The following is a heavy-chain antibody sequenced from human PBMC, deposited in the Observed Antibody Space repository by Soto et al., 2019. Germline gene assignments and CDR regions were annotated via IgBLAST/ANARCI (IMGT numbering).Heavy chain of an antibody. CDR3: ARLRLGTVFYYGMDV. Sequence: GESLKISCKGSGYSFTIYWIGWVRQMPGKGLEWMGIIYPGDSDTRYSPSFQGQVTISADKSISTAYLQWSSLKASDTAMYYCARLRLGTVFYYGMDVWGQGTTVTVSS. CDR1: GYSFTIYW. V-gene: IGHV5-51*01. CDR2: IYPGDSDT. D-gene: IGHD1-1*01. J-gene: IGHJ6*02.